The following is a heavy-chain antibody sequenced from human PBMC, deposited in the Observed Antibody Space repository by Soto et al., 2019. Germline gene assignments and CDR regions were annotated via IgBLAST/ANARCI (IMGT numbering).Heavy chain of an antibody. CDR1: GGTFSSYT. J-gene: IGHJ4*02. Sequence: ASVKVSCKASGGTFSSYTISWVRQAPGQGLEWMGRIIPILGIANYAQKFQGRVTITADKSTSTAYMELSSLRSEDTAVYYCARHGRLRFGYYLDYWGQGVLVTVSS. V-gene: IGHV1-69*02. CDR2: IIPILGIA. CDR3: ARHGRLRFGYYLDY. D-gene: IGHD5-12*01.